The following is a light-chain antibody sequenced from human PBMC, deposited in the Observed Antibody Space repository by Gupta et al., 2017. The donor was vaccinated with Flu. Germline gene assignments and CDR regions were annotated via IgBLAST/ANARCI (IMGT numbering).Light chain of an antibody. CDR1: QSISGY. Sequence: EIEMTQSPSSVSASVGDKVTITCRSSQSISGYLNWYQQKPGTAPKILIYTAFNLQHGVTSRFSGSGSGTDLILTSSRLEPVAVATYLYQHSDHMPVTFGQGTKVEIK. V-gene: IGKV1-39*01. J-gene: IGKJ1*01. CDR2: TAF. CDR3: QHSDHMPVT.